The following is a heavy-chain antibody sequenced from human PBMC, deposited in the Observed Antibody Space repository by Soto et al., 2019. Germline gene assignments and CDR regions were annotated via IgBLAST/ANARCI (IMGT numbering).Heavy chain of an antibody. V-gene: IGHV1-2*04. CDR1: GYTFTGYY. D-gene: IGHD6-13*01. CDR2: INPNSGGT. CDR3: ARASLGYSSSWYAFDI. Sequence: ASVKVSCKASGYTFTGYYMHWVRQAPGQGLEWMGWINPNSGGTNYAQKFQGWVTMTRDTSISTAYMELSRLRSDDTAVYYGARASLGYSSSWYAFDIWGQGTMVTVSS. J-gene: IGHJ3*02.